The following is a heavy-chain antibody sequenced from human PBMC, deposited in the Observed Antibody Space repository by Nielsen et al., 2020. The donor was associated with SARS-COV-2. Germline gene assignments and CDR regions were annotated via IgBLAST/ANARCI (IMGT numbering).Heavy chain of an antibody. D-gene: IGHD1-26*01. CDR3: AREGGSTWDYYSDY. V-gene: IGHV3-21*04. J-gene: IGHJ4*02. CDR2: ISSSSSYT. Sequence: RGSLRLSCAASGFTFSSYSMNWVRQAPGKGLEWVSSISSSSSYTNYADSVKGRFTISRDNAKNSLYLQMNSLRAEDTAVYYCAREGGSTWDYYSDYWGQGTLVTVSS. CDR1: GFTFSSYS.